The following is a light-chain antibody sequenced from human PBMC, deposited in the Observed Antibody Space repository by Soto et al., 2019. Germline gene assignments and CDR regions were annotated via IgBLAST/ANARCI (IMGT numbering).Light chain of an antibody. CDR3: QSADSSGTYYV. CDR2: KDS. J-gene: IGLJ1*01. CDR1: ALPKQY. Sequence: ELTQPPSVSVSPGQTARITCSGDALPKQYAYWYQQKPGQAPVLVIYKDSERPSGIPERFSGSSSGTTVTLTISGVQAEDEADYYCQSADSSGTYYVFGTGTKVTVL. V-gene: IGLV3-25*02.